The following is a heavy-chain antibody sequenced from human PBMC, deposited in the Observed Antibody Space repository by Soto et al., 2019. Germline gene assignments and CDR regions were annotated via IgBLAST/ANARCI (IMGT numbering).Heavy chain of an antibody. CDR3: ATVRPFSTIFSYYYYGMDV. Sequence: ASVKVSCKVSGYTLTELSMHWVRQAPGKGLEWMGGFDPEDGETIYAQKFQGRVTMTEDTSTDTAYMELSSLRSEDTAVYYCATVRPFSTIFSYYYYGMDVWGQGTTVTISS. CDR2: FDPEDGET. CDR1: GYTLTELS. J-gene: IGHJ6*02. V-gene: IGHV1-24*01. D-gene: IGHD3-3*01.